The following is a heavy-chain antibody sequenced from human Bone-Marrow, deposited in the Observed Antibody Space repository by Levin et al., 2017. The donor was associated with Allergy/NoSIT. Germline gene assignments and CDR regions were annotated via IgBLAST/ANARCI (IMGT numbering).Heavy chain of an antibody. CDR1: GFLLTTTGVG. J-gene: IGHJ4*02. V-gene: IGHV2-5*02. CDR2: IYWDDDK. Sequence: SGPTLVKPTQTLTLTCTFSGFLLTTTGVGVGWIRQPPGKALEWLALIYWDDDKRYSPSLKSRPTITKDTSKNQVVLTMTNMDPVDTATYYCAHRPTKYSSNWYGYFDYWGQGTLVTVSS. D-gene: IGHD6-13*01. CDR3: AHRPTKYSSNWYGYFDY.